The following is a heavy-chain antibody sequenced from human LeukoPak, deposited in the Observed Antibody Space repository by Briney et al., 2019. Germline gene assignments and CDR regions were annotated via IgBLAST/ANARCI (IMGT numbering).Heavy chain of an antibody. CDR3: AKDMASSGVDAFDI. J-gene: IGHJ3*02. Sequence: GRSLRLSCAASGFTFSSYGMHWVRQAPGKGLEWVAVIWYDGSNKYYADSVKGRFTISRDNSKNTLYLQMNSLRAEDMALYYCAKDMASSGVDAFDIWGQGTMVTVSS. D-gene: IGHD6-25*01. CDR2: IWYDGSNK. CDR1: GFTFSSYG. V-gene: IGHV3-33*06.